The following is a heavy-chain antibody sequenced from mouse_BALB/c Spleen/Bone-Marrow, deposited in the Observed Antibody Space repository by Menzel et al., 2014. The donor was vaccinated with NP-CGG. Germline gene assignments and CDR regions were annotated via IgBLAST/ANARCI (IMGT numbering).Heavy chain of an antibody. CDR1: GFTFSSFA. CDR2: ISSGSSTI. D-gene: IGHD1-1*01. V-gene: IGHV5-17*02. J-gene: IGHJ2*01. CDR3: ARSGSSSGYFDY. Sequence: EVQRVESGGGLVQPGGSRKLSCAASGFTFSSFAMHWVRQAPEKGLEWVAYISSGSSTIYYADTVMGRFIISRDNPKDTLFLQMTSLRSEDTAMYYCARSGSSSGYFDYWGQGTTLTVSS.